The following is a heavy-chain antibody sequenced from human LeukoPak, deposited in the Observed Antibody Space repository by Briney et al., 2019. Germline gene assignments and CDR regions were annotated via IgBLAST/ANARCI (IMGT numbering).Heavy chain of an antibody. CDR2: ISGSGGST. V-gene: IGHV3-23*01. CDR1: GFTFSSYA. D-gene: IGHD6-19*01. J-gene: IGHJ6*03. CDR3: AKGSKAVLFTRDHYMDV. Sequence: GGSLRLSCAASGFTFSSYAMSWVRQAPGKGLEWVSAISGSGGSTYYADSVKGRFTISRDNSKNTLYLQMNSLRAEDTAVYFCAKGSKAVLFTRDHYMDVWGKGTTVTISS.